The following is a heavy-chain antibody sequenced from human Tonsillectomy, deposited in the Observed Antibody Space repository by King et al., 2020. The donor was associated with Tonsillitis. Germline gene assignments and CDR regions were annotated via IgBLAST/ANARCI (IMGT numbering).Heavy chain of an antibody. J-gene: IGHJ4*02. V-gene: IGHV6-1*01. CDR2: TYYRSKWYN. CDR3: ARGDYGGNSDYFDS. CDR1: VDRVSSNSAA. Sequence: VQLQQSGPGLVKPSQTLSLTWSISVDRVSSNSAAWSWIMQCPSRGLEWLGRTYYRSKWYNVYAVSVKSRITINPDTAKNQLSLQLNSVTPEDTAEYYCARGDYGGNSDYFDSGGQGTLVTVSS. D-gene: IGHD4-23*01.